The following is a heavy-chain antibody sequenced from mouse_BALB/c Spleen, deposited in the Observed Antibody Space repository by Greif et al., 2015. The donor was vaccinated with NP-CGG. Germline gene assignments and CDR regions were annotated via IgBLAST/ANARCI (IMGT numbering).Heavy chain of an antibody. CDR3: ARLSGNWYFDV. Sequence: EVKLEESGPSLVKPSQTLSLTCSVTGDSTTSGYWNWIRKFPGNKLEYMGYISYSGSTYYNPSLKSRISITRDTSKNRYYLQLNSVTTEDTATYYCARLSGNWYFDVWGAGTTVTVSS. D-gene: IGHD1-3*01. J-gene: IGHJ1*01. CDR1: GDSTTSGY. CDR2: ISYSGST. V-gene: IGHV3-8*02.